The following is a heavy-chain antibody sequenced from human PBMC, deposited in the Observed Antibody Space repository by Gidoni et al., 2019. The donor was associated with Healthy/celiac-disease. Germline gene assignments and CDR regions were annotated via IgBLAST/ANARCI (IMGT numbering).Heavy chain of an antibody. D-gene: IGHD3-16*01. CDR2: ISYDGSNK. J-gene: IGHJ3*02. V-gene: IGHV3-30-3*01. CDR3: ARGGQGYYAPEYAFDI. Sequence: QVQLVESGGGVFQPGRSLRLSCAASGFTFSSYAMHWVRQAPGKGLEWVAVISYDGSNKYYADSVNGRFTISRDNSKNTLYLQMNSLRAEDTAVYYCARGGQGYYAPEYAFDIWGQGTMVTVSS. CDR1: GFTFSSYA.